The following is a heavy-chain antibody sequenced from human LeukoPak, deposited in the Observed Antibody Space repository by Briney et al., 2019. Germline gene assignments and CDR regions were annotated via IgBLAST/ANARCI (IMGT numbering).Heavy chain of an antibody. CDR3: ARVGSSGYYFQRYYFDY. J-gene: IGHJ4*02. Sequence: SETLSLTCAVYGGSFSGYYWSWIRQPPGKGLERIGEINHSGSTNYNPSLKSRVTISVDTSKNQFSLKLSSVTAADTAVYYCARVGSSGYYFQRYYFDYWGQGTLVTVSS. V-gene: IGHV4-34*01. D-gene: IGHD3-22*01. CDR1: GGSFSGYY. CDR2: INHSGST.